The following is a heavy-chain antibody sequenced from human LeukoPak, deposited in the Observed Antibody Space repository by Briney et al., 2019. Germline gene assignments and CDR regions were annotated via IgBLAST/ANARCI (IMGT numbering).Heavy chain of an antibody. CDR2: VSTDGSII. D-gene: IGHD4-17*01. J-gene: IGHJ4*02. CDR1: GFTFSSYW. CDR3: VRDRTTVTLFDS. V-gene: IGHV3-74*01. Sequence: GGSLRLSCAASGFTFSSYWMHWVRQAPGKGLVWVSRVSTDGSIISYADSVKGRFTISRDNAKNTVYLQMNSLRAEDTAVYYCVRDRTTVTLFDSWGQGTLVTVSS.